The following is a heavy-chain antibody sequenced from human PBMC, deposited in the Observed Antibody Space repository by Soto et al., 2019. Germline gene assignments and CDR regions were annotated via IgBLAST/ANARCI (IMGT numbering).Heavy chain of an antibody. CDR1: GYAFTSYG. Sequence: ASVKVSCKASGYAFTSYGIRWVRQAPGPGFEWMGWTSVYNGNTNYAQKLHRRLTMTTDTSTSTAYMELMSLRSDNTAVYYCARAPKGKGTVVTRYAVDIWGQGTMVTVPS. CDR3: ARAPKGKGTVVTRYAVDI. V-gene: IGHV1-18*04. D-gene: IGHD2-21*02. J-gene: IGHJ3*02. CDR2: TSVYNGNT.